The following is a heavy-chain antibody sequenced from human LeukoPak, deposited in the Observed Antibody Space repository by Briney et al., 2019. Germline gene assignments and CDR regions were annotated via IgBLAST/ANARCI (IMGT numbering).Heavy chain of an antibody. CDR2: IYQRATV. Sequence: KPSETLSLTCNVSGYSISSGYFWGWVRQPPGKGLEWIGSIYQRATVHYNPSLKSRVTISLDTSKKQFSLKLSSVTAADTAIYYCARVSYNNYGRPNWFDPWGQGTLVTVSS. V-gene: IGHV4-38-2*02. CDR3: ARVSYNNYGRPNWFDP. CDR1: GYSISSGYF. D-gene: IGHD4-11*01. J-gene: IGHJ5*02.